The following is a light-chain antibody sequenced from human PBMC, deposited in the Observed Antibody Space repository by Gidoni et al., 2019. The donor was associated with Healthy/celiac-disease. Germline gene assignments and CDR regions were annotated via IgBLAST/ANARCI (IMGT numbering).Light chain of an antibody. CDR1: SSDVGGYNY. V-gene: IGLV2-14*01. CDR2: EVS. J-gene: IGLJ2*01. Sequence: QSALTQPASVSGFPGQSIIISCTGTSSDVGGYNYVSCYQQHPGKAPKLMIYEVSNRPSGVSNRFSGSKSGNTASLTISGLQAEDEADYYCSSYTSSTVVFGGGTKLTVL. CDR3: SSYTSSTVV.